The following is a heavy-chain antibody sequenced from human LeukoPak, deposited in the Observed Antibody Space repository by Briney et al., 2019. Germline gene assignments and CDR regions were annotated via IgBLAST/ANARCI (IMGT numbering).Heavy chain of an antibody. CDR2: IYSGGST. J-gene: IGHJ3*02. CDR3: VKESGPYGAFDI. D-gene: IGHD4-17*01. CDR1: GFTVSSNY. Sequence: GGSLRLSCAASGFTVSSNYMSWVRQAPGKGLEWVSVIYSGGSTYYADSVKGRFTISRDNSKNTLSLQMKSLRTEDTGVYYCVKESGPYGAFDIWGQGTMVTVSS. V-gene: IGHV3-53*05.